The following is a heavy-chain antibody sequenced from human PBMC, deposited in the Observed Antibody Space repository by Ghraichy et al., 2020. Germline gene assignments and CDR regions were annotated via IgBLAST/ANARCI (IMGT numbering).Heavy chain of an antibody. CDR2: INHSGST. Sequence: SETLSLTCAVYGGSFRGYYWSWIRQPPGKGLEWIGEINHSGSTNYNPSLKSRVTISVDTSKNQFSLKLSSVTAADTAVYYCASVRGVRGVFDSWGQGTLVTVSS. V-gene: IGHV4-34*01. CDR1: GGSFRGYY. CDR3: ASVRGVRGVFDS. J-gene: IGHJ4*02. D-gene: IGHD3-10*01.